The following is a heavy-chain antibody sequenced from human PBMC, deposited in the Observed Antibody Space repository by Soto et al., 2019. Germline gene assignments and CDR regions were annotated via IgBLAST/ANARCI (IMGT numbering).Heavy chain of an antibody. CDR1: GFASRNYG. CDR2: ISYDGLKK. V-gene: IGHV3-33*01. CDR3: VRGSYLQALDYCFGRDA. Sequence: GGSLRLSCAPSGFASRNYGMHWVSPAPGKGLEWVAVISYDGLKKYYADSGKGRFTISRDNSENTLFVQMNSLRAEDTAVYYCVRGSYLQALDYCFGRDAWGQGTTVTVSS. J-gene: IGHJ6*02.